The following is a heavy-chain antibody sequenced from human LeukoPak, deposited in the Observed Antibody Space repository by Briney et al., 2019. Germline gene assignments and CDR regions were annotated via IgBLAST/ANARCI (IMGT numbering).Heavy chain of an antibody. CDR2: IYYSGST. J-gene: IGHJ4*02. V-gene: IGHV4-39*01. CDR3: ASLGRPYCGGDCYPVDY. CDR1: GGSISSSSYY. Sequence: SETLSLTCTVSGGSISSSSYYWGWIRQPPGKGLEWIGSIYYSGSTYYNPSLKSRVTISVDTSKNQFSLKLGSVTAADTAVYYCASLGRPYCGGDCYPVDYWGQGTLVTVSS. D-gene: IGHD2-21*02.